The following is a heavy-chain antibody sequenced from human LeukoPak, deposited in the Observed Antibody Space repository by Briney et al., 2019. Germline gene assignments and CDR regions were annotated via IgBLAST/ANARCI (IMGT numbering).Heavy chain of an antibody. Sequence: ASVKVSCKASGYTFTSYGISWVRQAPGQGLEWMGWISAYNGNTNYAQKLQGRVTMTTDTSTSTAYMELSRLRSDDTAVYYCARERDGYCSGGSCYANAFDIWGQGTMVTVSS. CDR1: GYTFTSYG. D-gene: IGHD2-15*01. CDR2: ISAYNGNT. CDR3: ARERDGYCSGGSCYANAFDI. V-gene: IGHV1-18*01. J-gene: IGHJ3*02.